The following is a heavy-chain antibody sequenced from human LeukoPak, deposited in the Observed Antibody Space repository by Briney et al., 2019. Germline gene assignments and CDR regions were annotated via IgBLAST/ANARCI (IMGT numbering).Heavy chain of an antibody. CDR2: ISSSSSYI. CDR3: ARDQYSSGCFDPVDY. V-gene: IGHV3-21*01. D-gene: IGHD6-19*01. CDR1: GFTFSSYS. Sequence: GGSLRLSCAASGFTFSSYSTNWVRQAPGKGLEWVSSISSSSSYIYYADSVKGRFTISRDNAKNSLYLQMNSLRAEDTAVYYCARDQYSSGCFDPVDYWGQGTLVTVSS. J-gene: IGHJ4*02.